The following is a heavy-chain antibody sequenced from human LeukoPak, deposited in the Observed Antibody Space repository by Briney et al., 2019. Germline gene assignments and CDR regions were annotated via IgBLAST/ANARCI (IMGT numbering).Heavy chain of an antibody. D-gene: IGHD2-15*01. CDR2: ITSSSSYI. CDR1: GFTFSSYN. V-gene: IGHV3-21*06. CDR3: ARDIHGGTPDY. Sequence: GGSLRLSCAASGFTFSSYNMNWVRQAPGKGPEWVSSITSSSSYIYYADSVKGRFTISRDNAKNSLYLQMDSLRVEDTAVYYCARDIHGGTPDYWGQGILVTVSS. J-gene: IGHJ4*02.